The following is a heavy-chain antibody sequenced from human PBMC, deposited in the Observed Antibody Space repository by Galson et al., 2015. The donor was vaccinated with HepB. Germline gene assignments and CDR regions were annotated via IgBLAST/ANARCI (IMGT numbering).Heavy chain of an antibody. J-gene: IGHJ3*02. CDR3: VIQLNEQHAFDI. CDR1: GYTFTSYA. Sequence: SVKVSCKASGYTFTSYAMHWVRQAPGQRLEWMGWINAGNGNTKYSQKFQGRVTITRDTSASTAYMELSSLRSEDTAVYYCVIQLNEQHAFDIWGQGTMVTVSS. D-gene: IGHD2-2*01. CDR2: INAGNGNT. V-gene: IGHV1-3*01.